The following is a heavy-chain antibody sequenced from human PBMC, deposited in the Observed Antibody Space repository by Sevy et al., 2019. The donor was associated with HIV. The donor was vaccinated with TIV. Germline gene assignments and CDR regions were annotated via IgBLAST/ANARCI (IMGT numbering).Heavy chain of an antibody. Sequence: ASVKVSCKASGGTFSSYAISWVRQAPGQGLEWMGGIIPIFGTANYAQKFQGRVTITADESTSTAYMELSSLRSEDTAVYYCARGGVGYSSPTAPAFDIWGQGTMVTVSS. J-gene: IGHJ3*02. D-gene: IGHD6-13*01. CDR1: GGTFSSYA. CDR3: ARGGVGYSSPTAPAFDI. CDR2: IIPIFGTA. V-gene: IGHV1-69*13.